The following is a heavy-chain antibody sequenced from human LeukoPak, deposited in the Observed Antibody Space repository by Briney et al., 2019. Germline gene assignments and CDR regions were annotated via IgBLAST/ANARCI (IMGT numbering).Heavy chain of an antibody. CDR3: ARDRAAAGPRYYYYGMDV. V-gene: IGHV1-18*01. CDR1: GYTFTSYG. CDR2: ISAYNGNT. D-gene: IGHD6-13*01. Sequence: ASVKVSCKASGYTFTSYGISWVRQAPGQGLEWMGWISAYNGNTNYAQKLQGRVTMTTDTSTSTAYMELRSLRSDDTAVYYCARDRAAAGPRYYYYGMDVWGQGTTVTVSS. J-gene: IGHJ6*02.